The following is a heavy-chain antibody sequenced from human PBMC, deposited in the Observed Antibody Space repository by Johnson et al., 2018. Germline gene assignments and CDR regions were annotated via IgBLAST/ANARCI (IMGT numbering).Heavy chain of an antibody. V-gene: IGHV1-8*01. Sequence: QVQLVQSGAEVKEPGASVTVSCEASGYTFTSSDICWVRQATGQGLEWMGCLNPNRGNTGYAQKFQGRFTMTRNISIRTAYMALRSLRADDTAVYYCVKDQPMQRHNWLDPWGQGTLVTVSA. J-gene: IGHJ5*02. CDR3: VKDQPMQRHNWLDP. D-gene: IGHD1-14*01. CDR2: LNPNRGNT. CDR1: GYTFTSSD.